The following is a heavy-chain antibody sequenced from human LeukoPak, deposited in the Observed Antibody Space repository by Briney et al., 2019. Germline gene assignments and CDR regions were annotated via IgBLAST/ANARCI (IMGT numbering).Heavy chain of an antibody. CDR3: ARDPLRPQGYYFDS. Sequence: GRSLRLSCAASGFTFSSYAMHWVRQAPGKGLEWVAVISYDGSNKYYADSVKGRFTISRDNSKNTLYLQMNSLRAEDTAVYYCARDPLRPQGYYFDSWGQGTLVTVSS. CDR1: GFTFSSYA. V-gene: IGHV3-30-3*01. CDR2: ISYDGSNK. J-gene: IGHJ4*02. D-gene: IGHD4-17*01.